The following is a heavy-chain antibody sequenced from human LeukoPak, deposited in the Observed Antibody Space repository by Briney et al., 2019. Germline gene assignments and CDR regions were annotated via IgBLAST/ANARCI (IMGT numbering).Heavy chain of an antibody. J-gene: IGHJ4*02. CDR2: IKKDGSEK. CDR3: ARPYGDYVSYFDY. D-gene: IGHD4-17*01. V-gene: IGHV3-7*01. CDR1: GFTFSSYW. Sequence: GGSLRLSCAASGFTFSSYWMSWVRQAPGKGLEWVANIKKDGSEKYYVDSVKGRFTISRDNAKNSLYLQMNSLRAEDTAVYYCARPYGDYVSYFDYWGQGTLVTVSS.